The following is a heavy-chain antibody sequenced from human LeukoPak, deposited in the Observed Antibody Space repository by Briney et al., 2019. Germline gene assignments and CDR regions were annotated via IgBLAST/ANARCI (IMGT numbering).Heavy chain of an antibody. D-gene: IGHD3-22*01. J-gene: IGHJ4*02. CDR1: GFTVSNNY. CDR3: ARDGGSSGFVYYFDY. CDR2: IYSGGST. V-gene: IGHV3-66*01. Sequence: GGSLRLSCAASGFTVSNNYMSWVRQAPGKGLEWVSVIYSGGSTYYADSVKGRFTISRDNSKNTLYLQMNSLRAEDTAVYYCARDGGSSGFVYYFDYWGQGTLVTVSS.